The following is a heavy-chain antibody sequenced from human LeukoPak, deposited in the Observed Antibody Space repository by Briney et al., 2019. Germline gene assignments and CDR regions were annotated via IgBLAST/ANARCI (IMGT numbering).Heavy chain of an antibody. Sequence: PSETLSLTCTVSGGSISSYYWSWIRHPPGKGLEWIGYIYYSGSTNYNPSLKSRVTISVDTSKNQFSLKLSSVTAADTAVYYCAKFGGPYYDILTGYYFWEQRNWFDPWGQGSLVSVSS. V-gene: IGHV4-59*08. CDR3: AKFGGPYYDILTGYYFWEQRNWFDP. CDR2: IYYSGST. D-gene: IGHD3-9*01. J-gene: IGHJ5*02. CDR1: GGSISSYY.